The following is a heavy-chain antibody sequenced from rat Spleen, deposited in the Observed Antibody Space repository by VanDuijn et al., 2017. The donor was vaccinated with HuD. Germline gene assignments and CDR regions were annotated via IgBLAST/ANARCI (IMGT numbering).Heavy chain of an antibody. CDR2: ISYDGGST. CDR1: GFTFSNYG. J-gene: IGHJ2*01. CDR3: GRHWYNSYFDY. Sequence: EVQLVESGGGLVQPGRSMKLSCAASGFTFSNYGMAWVRQAPKKGLEWVAYISYDGGSTYYRDPVKGRFTIARDNAKSTLYLQMDSLRSGDTATYYGGRHWYNSYFDYWGQGVMVTVSS. D-gene: IGHD1-4*01. V-gene: IGHV5-25*01.